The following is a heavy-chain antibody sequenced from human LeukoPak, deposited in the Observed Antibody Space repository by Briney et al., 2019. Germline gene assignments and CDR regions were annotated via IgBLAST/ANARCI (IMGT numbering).Heavy chain of an antibody. D-gene: IGHD3-22*01. CDR1: GGSISSGSYY. V-gene: IGHV4-61*02. J-gene: IGHJ4*02. Sequence: SQTLSLTCTVSGGSISSGSYYWSWIRQPAGKGLEWIGRIYTSGSTNYNPSLKSRVTISVDTSKNQFSLKLSSVTAADTAVYYCARGISGYFGTSGYYYDYWGQGTLVTVSS. CDR2: IYTSGST. CDR3: ARGISGYFGTSGYYYDY.